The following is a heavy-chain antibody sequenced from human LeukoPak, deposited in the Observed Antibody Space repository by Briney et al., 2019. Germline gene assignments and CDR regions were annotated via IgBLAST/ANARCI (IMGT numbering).Heavy chain of an antibody. Sequence: SETLSLTCAVYGGSFSGYYWTWIRQPPGKGLEWIGEINHSGSTNYNPFLKSRVTISVDTSKNQFSLKLSSVTAADTAVYYCATTNLYCANGVCHRNWFDPWGQGTRVTVSS. V-gene: IGHV4-34*01. CDR1: GGSFSGYY. CDR3: ATTNLYCANGVCHRNWFDP. J-gene: IGHJ5*02. CDR2: INHSGST. D-gene: IGHD2-8*01.